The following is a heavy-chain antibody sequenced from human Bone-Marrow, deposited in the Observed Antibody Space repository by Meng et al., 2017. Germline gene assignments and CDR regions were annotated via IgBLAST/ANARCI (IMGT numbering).Heavy chain of an antibody. J-gene: IGHJ4*02. Sequence: QWQVVTSGAEVEKPGSSVKVSCKASGGTFSSYAISWVRQAPGQGLEWMGGIIPIFGTANYAQKFQGRVTITADKSTSTAYMELSSLRSEDTAVYYCARETHYYDSRYFDYWGQGTLVTVSS. D-gene: IGHD3-22*01. CDR1: GGTFSSYA. CDR3: ARETHYYDSRYFDY. CDR2: IIPIFGTA. V-gene: IGHV1-69*06.